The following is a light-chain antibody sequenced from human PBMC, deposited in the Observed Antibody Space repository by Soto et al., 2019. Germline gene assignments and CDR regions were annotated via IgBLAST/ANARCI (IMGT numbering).Light chain of an antibody. CDR1: QSVTSSY. J-gene: IGKJ1*01. Sequence: EIVLTQSPGTLSLSPGERATLSCRASQSVTSSYFAWYQQKPGQAPRLLIYGASRRATGISERFSGSGSGTDFTLTISRLEPEDFAAYYCQQYGSLPRTFGQGTKVDIK. CDR2: GAS. V-gene: IGKV3-20*01. CDR3: QQYGSLPRT.